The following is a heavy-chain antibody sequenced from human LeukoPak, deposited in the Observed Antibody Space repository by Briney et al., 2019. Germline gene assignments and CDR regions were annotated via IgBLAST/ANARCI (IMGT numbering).Heavy chain of an antibody. CDR3: ARPQAYYFDY. J-gene: IGHJ4*02. Sequence: GRSLRLSCAASGFTFSSYGMHWVRQAPGKGLEWVAAISYDGSKKYYADSVKGRFTISRDNSKNTLYLQMDSLRSEDTAVYYCARPQAYYFDYWGQGTLVTVSS. V-gene: IGHV3-30*06. CDR2: ISYDGSKK. CDR1: GFTFSSYG.